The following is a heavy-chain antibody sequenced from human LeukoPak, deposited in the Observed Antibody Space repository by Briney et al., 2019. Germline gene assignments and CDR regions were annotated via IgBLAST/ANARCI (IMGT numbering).Heavy chain of an antibody. CDR1: GYTFTGYY. CDR2: MNPNSGGT. V-gene: IGHV1-2*02. J-gene: IGHJ4*02. CDR3: AREGIAVAGTFDY. D-gene: IGHD6-19*01. Sequence: ASVKVSCKPSGYTFTGYYMHWVRQAPGQGLEWMGWMNPNSGGTNYAQKLQGRVTMTTDTSTSTAYMELRSLRSDDTAVYYCAREGIAVAGTFDYWGQGTLVTVSS.